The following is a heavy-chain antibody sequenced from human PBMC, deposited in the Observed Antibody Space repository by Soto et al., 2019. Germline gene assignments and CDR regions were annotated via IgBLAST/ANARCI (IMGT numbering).Heavy chain of an antibody. J-gene: IGHJ4*02. D-gene: IGHD3-9*01. CDR2: ISGNGGTT. V-gene: IGHV3-23*01. Sequence: EVKLLESGGGLVQPGGSLRLSCAASGLTFDSHAMTWLRQAPGKGLEWVSAISGNGGTTYYADSVKGRFTISRDNSKNTLFLQMNSLRAEDTAVYYCAKPYIDFFPDYWGQGTLVTVSS. CDR3: AKPYIDFFPDY. CDR1: GLTFDSHA.